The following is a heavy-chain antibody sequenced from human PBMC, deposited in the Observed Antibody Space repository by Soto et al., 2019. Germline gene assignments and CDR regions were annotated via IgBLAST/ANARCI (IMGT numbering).Heavy chain of an antibody. J-gene: IGHJ6*02. V-gene: IGHV1-3*01. D-gene: IGHD3-3*01. CDR2: INAGKDST. CDR1: GYTFSSYA. CDR3: ARCRISIFGVAHYGLDV. Sequence: ASVKVSCKASGYTFSSYAMHWVRQAPGQRLEWMGWINAGKDSTKYSQKFQGRVTITRDTSASKAYLELSSLISEDTAVYYCARCRISIFGVAHYGLDVWGQGTTVTVSS.